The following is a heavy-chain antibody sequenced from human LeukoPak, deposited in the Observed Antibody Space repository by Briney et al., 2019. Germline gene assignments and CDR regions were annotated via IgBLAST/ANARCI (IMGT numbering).Heavy chain of an antibody. CDR1: GYTFTGYY. Sequence: ASVKVSCKASGYTFTGYYMHWVRQAPGQGLEWMGWINPNSGGTNYAQKFQGRVTMTRDTSISTAYMELSRLRSDDTAMYYCARGLMGTMVRGVIIIWGQGTLVTVSS. J-gene: IGHJ4*02. CDR2: INPNSGGT. D-gene: IGHD3-10*01. V-gene: IGHV1-2*02. CDR3: ARGLMGTMVRGVIII.